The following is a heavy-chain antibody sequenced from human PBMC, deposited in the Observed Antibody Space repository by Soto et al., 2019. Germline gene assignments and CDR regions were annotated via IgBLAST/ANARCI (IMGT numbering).Heavy chain of an antibody. Sequence: QVVQSVAEVKKPGSSVKVSCKASGGTFNRQAFSWVRQAPGQGLEWMGGFFPIFGTTDYSQKFQGRVTINADEATSTAYMELSSLTSDDTAVYYCARVDSSMFEGGEWFDPWGQGTLVTVSS. D-gene: IGHD3-10*02. CDR3: ARVDSSMFEGGEWFDP. CDR2: FFPIFGTT. V-gene: IGHV1-69*12. J-gene: IGHJ5*02. CDR1: GGTFNRQA.